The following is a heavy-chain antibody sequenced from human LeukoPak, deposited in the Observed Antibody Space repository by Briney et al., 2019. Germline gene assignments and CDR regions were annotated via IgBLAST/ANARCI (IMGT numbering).Heavy chain of an antibody. Sequence: PGGSLRLSCAASGFTFSTYAMHWVRQAPGKGLEWVAVIWYDRTNKYYADSVKGRFTISRDNSKNTLYLQMSSLRAEDTAVYYCARDRLTTVTTFHFDSWGQGTLVTVYS. CDR2: IWYDRTNK. CDR1: GFTFSTYA. J-gene: IGHJ4*02. D-gene: IGHD4-17*01. V-gene: IGHV3-33*01. CDR3: ARDRLTTVTTFHFDS.